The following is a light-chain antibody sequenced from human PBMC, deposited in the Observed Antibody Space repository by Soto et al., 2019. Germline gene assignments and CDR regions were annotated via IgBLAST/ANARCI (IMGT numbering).Light chain of an antibody. CDR1: QSVSSSY. J-gene: IGKJ2*01. CDR2: GAS. CDR3: QQYGTSPYT. Sequence: EIVLTQSPGTLSLSPGERATLSCRASQSVSSSYLAWYQQKPGQAPRLLIYGASNRATGIPDRFSGGGSGTDFTLTISRLEPEDFAVYYCQQYGTSPYTFVQGTKLEIK. V-gene: IGKV3-20*01.